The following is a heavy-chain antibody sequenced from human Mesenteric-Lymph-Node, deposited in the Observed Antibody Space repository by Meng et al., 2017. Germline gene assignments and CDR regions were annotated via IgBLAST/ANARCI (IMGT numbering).Heavy chain of an antibody. J-gene: IGHJ4*02. CDR3: AKDNSGWQHTDY. V-gene: IGHV4-4*02. Sequence: QWQLQGSGHGLVKPSGTLSLTCVVSGVSVTGVTWWSWVRQSPGKGLECIGEIYPTGTTQYNPSLDSRATISVDKAKNQISLKLTSVTAADTAVYYCAKDNSGWQHTDYWGQGILVTVSS. CDR2: IYPTGTT. D-gene: IGHD6-19*01. CDR1: GVSVTGVTW.